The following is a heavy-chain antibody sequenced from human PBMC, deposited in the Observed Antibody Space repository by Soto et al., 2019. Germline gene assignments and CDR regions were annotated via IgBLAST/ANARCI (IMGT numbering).Heavy chain of an antibody. D-gene: IGHD6-13*01. CDR3: NTTGRDNAPDSSSGYLSAGAFDI. CDR2: IKSKTDGGTT. CDR1: GFTFSNAW. J-gene: IGHJ3*02. Sequence: GGSLRLSCAASGFTFSNAWMSWVRQAPGKGLEWVGRIKSKTDGGTTDYTAPVKGRFTISRDDSKNTLYLQMNSLKHEDTAVYYCNTTGRDNAPDSSSGYLSAGAFDIWGQGTMVTVSS. V-gene: IGHV3-15*01.